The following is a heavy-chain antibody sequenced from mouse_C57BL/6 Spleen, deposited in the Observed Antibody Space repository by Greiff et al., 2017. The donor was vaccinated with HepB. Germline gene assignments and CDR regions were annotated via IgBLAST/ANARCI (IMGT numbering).Heavy chain of an antibody. CDR3: ARPKLGLFDY. CDR2: INPNNGGT. D-gene: IGHD4-1*01. V-gene: IGHV1-26*01. CDR1: GYTFTDYY. Sequence: VQLQQSGPELVKPGASVKISCKASGYTFTDYYMNWVKQSHGKSLEWIGDINPNNGGTSYNQKFKGKATLTVDKSSSTAYMELRSLTSEDSAVYYCARPKLGLFDYWGQSTTLTVSS. J-gene: IGHJ2*01.